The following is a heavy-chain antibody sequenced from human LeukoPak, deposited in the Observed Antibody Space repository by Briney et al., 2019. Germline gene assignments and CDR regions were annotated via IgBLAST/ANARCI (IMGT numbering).Heavy chain of an antibody. V-gene: IGHV1-69*05. CDR1: GGTFSSYA. CDR2: IIPIFGTA. CDR3: ATSIADHPVYYYMDV. J-gene: IGHJ6*03. D-gene: IGHD6-6*01. Sequence: SVRVSCKASGGTFSSYAISWVRQAPGQGLEWMAGIIPIFGTANYAQKFQGRVTITTDESTSTDYMELSSLRSEDTAVYYCATSIADHPVYYYMDVWGKGTTLTVSS.